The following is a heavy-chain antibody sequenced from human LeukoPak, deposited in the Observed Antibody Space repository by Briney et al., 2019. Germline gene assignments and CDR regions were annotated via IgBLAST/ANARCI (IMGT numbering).Heavy chain of an antibody. J-gene: IGHJ4*02. D-gene: IGHD3-22*01. CDR3: ARLYYDSSGYYLFDY. V-gene: IGHV1-2*02. CDR2: INPNSGGT. Sequence: ASVKVSCKASGYTFTGYYMHWVRQAPGQGLEWMGWINPNSGGTNYAQKFQGRVTMTRDTSISTAYMELSRLRSDDTAVYYCARLYYDSSGYYLFDYWGQGTLVTVSS. CDR1: GYTFTGYY.